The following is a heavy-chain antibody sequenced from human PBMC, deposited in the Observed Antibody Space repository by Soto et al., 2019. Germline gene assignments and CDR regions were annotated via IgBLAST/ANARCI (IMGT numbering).Heavy chain of an antibody. CDR3: VRDWTHYASSGPGDY. V-gene: IGHV1-3*01. CDR2: INAGNGDT. D-gene: IGHD3-22*01. CDR1: GYPFSSYP. Sequence: GSVKVSFKASGYPFSSYPMHWVRQAPGQRLEWMGWINAGNGDTKYSQKFQGRVTITRDTSAITAYMELSSLTSEDTAVYYCVRDWTHYASSGPGDYWGQGTMVTVSS. J-gene: IGHJ4*02.